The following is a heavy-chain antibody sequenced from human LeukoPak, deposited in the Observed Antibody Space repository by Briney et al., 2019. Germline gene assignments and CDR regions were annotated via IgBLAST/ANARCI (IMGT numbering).Heavy chain of an antibody. CDR3: AREGGLLWFGEIMPFDY. V-gene: IGHV1-46*01. CDR2: INPRGGST. J-gene: IGHJ4*02. D-gene: IGHD3-10*01. Sequence: ASVKVSCKASGYTFTSFYMNWVRQAPGQGLEWMGKINPRGGSTTYAQKFQGRVTMTRDTSTSTVYMELSSLRFEDTAVYYCAREGGLLWFGEIMPFDYWGQGTLVTVSS. CDR1: GYTFTSFY.